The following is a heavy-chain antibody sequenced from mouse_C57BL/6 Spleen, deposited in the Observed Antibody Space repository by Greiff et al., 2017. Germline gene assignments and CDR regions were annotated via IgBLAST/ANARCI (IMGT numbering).Heavy chain of an antibody. V-gene: IGHV1-54*01. CDR1: GYAFTNYL. J-gene: IGHJ2*01. CDR3: AKAAAGGGYYFDY. Sequence: VQLQESGAELVRPGTSVKVSCKASGYAFTNYLIEWVKQRPGQGLEWIGVINPGSGGTNYNEKFKGKATLTADKSSSTAYMQLGSLTSEDSAVYFCAKAAAGGGYYFDYWGQGTTLTVSS. D-gene: IGHD1-1*02. CDR2: INPGSGGT.